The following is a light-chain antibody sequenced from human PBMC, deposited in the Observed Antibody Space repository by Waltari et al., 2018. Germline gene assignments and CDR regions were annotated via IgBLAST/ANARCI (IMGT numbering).Light chain of an antibody. CDR3: QMYVRLPVT. CDR1: QSVGRS. V-gene: IGKV3-20*01. J-gene: IGKJ1*01. CDR2: DAF. Sequence: EIVLTQSPGTLSLSPGERLTLSCRASQSVGRSLAWYQQRPGQAPRLLIYDAFTRATGVADRFSGSGSGTDFSLTISRLDPEDFAVYYCQMYVRLPVTFGQGTKVEIK.